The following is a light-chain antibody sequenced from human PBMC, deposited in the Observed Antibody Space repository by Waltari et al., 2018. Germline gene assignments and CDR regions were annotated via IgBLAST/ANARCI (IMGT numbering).Light chain of an antibody. CDR2: KAS. V-gene: IGKV1-5*03. J-gene: IGKJ1*01. CDR3: QEYDDSPPWT. Sequence: DIQMTQSPSALSASVGDSVTVTCRASQNINNWLAWYQQKPGKAPEVLIYKASSLETGVPSRFSGSGSGTEFTLTISSLQPDDFAVYYCQEYDDSPPWTFGQGTKVEIK. CDR1: QNINNW.